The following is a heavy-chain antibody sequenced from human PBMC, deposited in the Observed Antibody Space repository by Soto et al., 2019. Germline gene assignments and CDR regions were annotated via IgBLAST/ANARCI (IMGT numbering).Heavy chain of an antibody. Sequence: HPGGSLRLSCAASRFAFSTYGMHWVRQAPGEGLAWVAVISYDGSNKYYADSVKGRFTISRDNSMNTLYLQMNSLRPEDTAVYYCAREGYDSSGYPLGYWGQGTLVTVSS. J-gene: IGHJ4*02. CDR3: AREGYDSSGYPLGY. CDR2: ISYDGSNK. D-gene: IGHD3-22*01. V-gene: IGHV3-30*03. CDR1: RFAFSTYG.